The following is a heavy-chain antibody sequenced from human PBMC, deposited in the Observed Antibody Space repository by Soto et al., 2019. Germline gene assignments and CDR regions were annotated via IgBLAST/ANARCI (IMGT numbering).Heavy chain of an antibody. V-gene: IGHV4-34*01. J-gene: IGHJ4*02. CDR2: IKDGGST. CDR3: ARGQEGIVATH. D-gene: IGHD5-12*01. CDR1: GGSLTGYY. Sequence: QVQLQQWGAGLLKPSETLSLTCAVNGGSLTGYYWSWIRQPPGKGLEWIGEIKDGGSTNYSPSLRGRAPISSDTSNNQFSLNLNSVTAADTAVYYCARGQEGIVATHWDQGALVTVSS.